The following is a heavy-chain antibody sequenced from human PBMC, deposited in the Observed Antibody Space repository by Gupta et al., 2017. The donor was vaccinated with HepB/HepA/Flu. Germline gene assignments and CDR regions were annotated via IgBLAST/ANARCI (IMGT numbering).Heavy chain of an antibody. D-gene: IGHD1-1*01. V-gene: IGHV1-2*02. CDR3: ARFPRNDRDYYYYYMDV. CDR1: GYTFTGYY. CDR2: INPNSGGT. J-gene: IGHJ6*03. Sequence: QVQLVQSGAEVKKPGASVKVSCKASGYTFTGYYMHWVRQAPGQGLEWMGWINPNSGGTNYAKKCQGRVTMTRDTSISTAYMELSRLRSDETAVDYCARFPRNDRDYYYYYMDVGGKGTTVTVSS.